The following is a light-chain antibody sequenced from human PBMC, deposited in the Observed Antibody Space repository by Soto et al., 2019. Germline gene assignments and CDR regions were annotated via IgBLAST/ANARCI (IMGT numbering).Light chain of an antibody. Sequence: IVLTQSPATLSLWPGETAILSCRASQTVSSYLSWYQHKPGQAPRLLIYDASKRAPGIPASVSGSGSGTAFTLTISSLEPEDFAVYYCQQLSTSIIFGQGTRLEIE. CDR1: QTVSSY. CDR2: DAS. J-gene: IGKJ5*01. V-gene: IGKV3-11*01. CDR3: QQLSTSII.